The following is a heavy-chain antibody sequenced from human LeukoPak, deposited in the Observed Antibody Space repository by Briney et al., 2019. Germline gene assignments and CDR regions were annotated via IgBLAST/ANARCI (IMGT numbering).Heavy chain of an antibody. Sequence: AGGSLRLSCAAPGFTLSSNYMSWVRQAPGKGLEWVSVIYSGGSTYYADSVQGRFTISRDNSKNTLYLQMNSLRAEDTAVYYCARDSSSRYYYGMDVWGQGTTVTVSS. CDR2: IYSGGST. D-gene: IGHD6-6*01. CDR3: ARDSSSRYYYGMDV. J-gene: IGHJ6*02. CDR1: GFTLSSNY. V-gene: IGHV3-66*01.